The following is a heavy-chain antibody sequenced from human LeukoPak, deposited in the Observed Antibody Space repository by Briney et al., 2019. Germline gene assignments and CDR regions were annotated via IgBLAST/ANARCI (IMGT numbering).Heavy chain of an antibody. CDR1: GFTFSNYG. CDR3: ARDVRHYYGMDV. J-gene: IGHJ6*02. Sequence: GGSLRLSCAASGFTFSNYGMHWVRQAPGKGLEWVALISFDGSQKYYADSVKGRFTISRDNSKSTVYLQMNSLRVEDAAVYYCARDVRHYYGMDVWGQGTTVTVSS. V-gene: IGHV3-30*02. CDR2: ISFDGSQK.